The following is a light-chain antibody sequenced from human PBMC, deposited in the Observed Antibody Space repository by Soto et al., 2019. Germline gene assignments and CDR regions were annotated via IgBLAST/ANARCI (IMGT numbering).Light chain of an antibody. CDR1: QSVGSN. J-gene: IGKJ1*01. CDR3: QQYNNWPPDRT. V-gene: IGKV3-15*01. Sequence: EIVMTQSPGTLSVSPGERATLSCRSSQSVGSNLAWYQQKPGQAPRLLIDGASTRATGIPARFSGSGSGTEFTLTISSLQSEDFAIYFCQQYNNWPPDRTFGQGTKVEIK. CDR2: GAS.